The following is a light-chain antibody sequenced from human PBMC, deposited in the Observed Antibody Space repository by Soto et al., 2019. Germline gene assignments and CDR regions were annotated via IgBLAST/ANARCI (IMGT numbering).Light chain of an antibody. CDR2: GAS. J-gene: IGKJ5*01. Sequence: SPGTLSLSPGERATLSCMASQSVSSSYLAWYQQKPGQAPRLLIYGASSRATGIPDRFSGSGSGTDFTLTISRLEPEDFAVYYCQQWNTFGQGTRLEIK. CDR1: QSVSSSY. CDR3: QQWNT. V-gene: IGKV3-20*01.